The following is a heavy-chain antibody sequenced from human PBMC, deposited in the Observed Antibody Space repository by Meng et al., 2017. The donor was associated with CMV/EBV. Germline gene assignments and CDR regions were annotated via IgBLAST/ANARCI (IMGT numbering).Heavy chain of an antibody. CDR3: ARDRVTAAAGVGWFDP. J-gene: IGHJ5*02. Sequence: SVKVSCKASGYTFTSYGISWVRQAPGQGLEWMGGIIPIFGTANYAQKFQGRVTITTDESTSTAYMELSSLRAEDTAVYYCARDRVTAAAGVGWFDPWGQGTLVTVSS. CDR1: GYTFTSYG. D-gene: IGHD6-13*01. CDR2: IIPIFGTA. V-gene: IGHV1-69*05.